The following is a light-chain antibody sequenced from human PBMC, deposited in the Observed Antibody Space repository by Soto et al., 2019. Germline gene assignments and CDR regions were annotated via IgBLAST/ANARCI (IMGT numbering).Light chain of an antibody. CDR1: SSDVGSYNL. CDR3: SSYTSSSTLV. CDR2: EVS. J-gene: IGLJ2*01. V-gene: IGLV2-14*02. Sequence: QSALTQPASVSGSPGQSITISCTGTSSDVGSYNLVSWFQQHPGKAPKLMIYEVSDRPSGVSNRFSGSKSGNTASLTISGLHAEDEADYYCSSYTSSSTLVFGGGTKVTVL.